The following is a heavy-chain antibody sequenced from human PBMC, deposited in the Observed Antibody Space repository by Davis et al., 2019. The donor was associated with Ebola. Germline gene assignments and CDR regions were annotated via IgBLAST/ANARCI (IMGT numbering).Heavy chain of an antibody. CDR1: GFSLSTSGVG. D-gene: IGHD6-6*01. CDR3: AHKRIAARPNWFDP. J-gene: IGHJ5*02. Sequence: SGPTLVKPTQTLTLTCTFSGFSLSTSGVGVGWIRQPPGKALEWLALIYWDDDKRYNPSLKSRLTITKDTSKNQVVLTMTNMDPVDTATYYCAHKRIAARPNWFDPWGQGTLVTVSS. V-gene: IGHV2-5*02. CDR2: IYWDDDK.